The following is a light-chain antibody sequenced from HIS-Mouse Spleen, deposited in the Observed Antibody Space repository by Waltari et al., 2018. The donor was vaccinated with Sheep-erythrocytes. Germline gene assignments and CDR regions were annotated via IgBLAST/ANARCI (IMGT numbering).Light chain of an antibody. CDR3: CSYAGSYNHV. J-gene: IGLJ1*01. Sequence: QSALTQPRSVSGSPGQSVTISCTGTSRDVGGYNYVSWYQQYPGKPPKLMIYDVSKRPSGVPDRFSGSKSGNTASLTISGLQAEDEADYYCCSYAGSYNHVFATGTKVTVL. V-gene: IGLV2-11*01. CDR1: SRDVGGYNY. CDR2: DVS.